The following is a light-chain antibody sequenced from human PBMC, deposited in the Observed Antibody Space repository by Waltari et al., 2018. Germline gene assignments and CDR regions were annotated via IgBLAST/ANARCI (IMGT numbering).Light chain of an antibody. CDR2: WAC. CDR1: LGILYSPNNNNY. J-gene: IGKJ2*01. CDR3: QQYHSPPQT. V-gene: IGKV4-1*01. Sequence: DIVMTQSPDSLAVSLGERATINCKSSLGILYSPNNNNYLACYQQNAGQPPRLLIYWACTRASGVPDRFSGSGSESDFSLTISSLEAEDVAVYYCQQYHSPPQTFGQGTKLEIK.